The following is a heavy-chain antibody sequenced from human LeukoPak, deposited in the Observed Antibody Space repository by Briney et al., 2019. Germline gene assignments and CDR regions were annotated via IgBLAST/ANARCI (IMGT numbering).Heavy chain of an antibody. Sequence: SVKVSCKASGGTFSSYAISWVRQAPGQGLEWMGGIIPIFGTANYAQKFQGRVTITTDESTSTAYMELSSLRSEDTAVYYCARGRFGRGDLNYYYYYMDVWGQGTTVTVSS. CDR3: ARGRFGRGDLNYYYYYMDV. V-gene: IGHV1-69*05. CDR1: GGTFSSYA. J-gene: IGHJ6*03. CDR2: IIPIFGTA. D-gene: IGHD2-21*02.